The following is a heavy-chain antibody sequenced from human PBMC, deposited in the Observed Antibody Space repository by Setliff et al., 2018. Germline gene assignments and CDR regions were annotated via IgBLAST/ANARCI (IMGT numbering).Heavy chain of an antibody. CDR2: INSGGSST. D-gene: IGHD3-10*01. CDR1: GFTFSSSS. J-gene: IGHJ4*02. Sequence: GSLRLSCAASGFTFSSSSMTWVRQAPGKGLEWVSAINSGGSSTYYADSVKGRFTISRDNSKNTLYLQMNSLRAEDTAIYSCARQPSSGSYYNPRPYYFDYWGQGTLVTVSS. CDR3: ARQPSSGSYYNPRPYYFDY. V-gene: IGHV3-23*01.